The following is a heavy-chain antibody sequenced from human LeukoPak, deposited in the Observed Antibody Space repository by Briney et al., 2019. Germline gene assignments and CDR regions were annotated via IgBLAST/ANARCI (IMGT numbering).Heavy chain of an antibody. D-gene: IGHD3-22*01. Sequence: GGSLRLSSAASGFTFDEYGKSWVRQAPGKGPEWVSGINWDGGSTGYADSVKGRFTISRDNAKNSLYLQMNSLRAEDTALYYCARCFDSSGYSDAFDIWGQGTMVTVSS. CDR3: ARCFDSSGYSDAFDI. CDR1: GFTFDEYG. V-gene: IGHV3-20*03. J-gene: IGHJ3*02. CDR2: INWDGGST.